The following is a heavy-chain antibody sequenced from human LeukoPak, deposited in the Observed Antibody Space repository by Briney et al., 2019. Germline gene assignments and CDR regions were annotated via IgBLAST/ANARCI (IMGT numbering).Heavy chain of an antibody. J-gene: IGHJ4*02. D-gene: IGHD3-10*01. Sequence: PGGSLRLSCAASGFTFSSYGMHWVRQAPGKGLEWVAVISYDGSNKYYADSVKGRFTISRDNSKNTLYLQMNSLRAGDTAVYYCAKDSAGDYYGSGGKGFDYWGQGTLVTVSS. CDR3: AKDSAGDYYGSGGKGFDY. V-gene: IGHV3-30*18. CDR2: ISYDGSNK. CDR1: GFTFSSYG.